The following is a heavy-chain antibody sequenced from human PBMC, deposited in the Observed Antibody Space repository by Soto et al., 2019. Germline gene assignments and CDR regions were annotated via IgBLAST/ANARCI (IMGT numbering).Heavy chain of an antibody. J-gene: IGHJ5*02. D-gene: IGHD3-10*01. CDR3: ARGSSGSYYNRFDP. CDR2: IYHSGST. Sequence: AVSGGSISSGGYSWSWIRQPPGKGLEWIGYIYHSGSTYYNPSLKSRVTISVDRSKNQFSLKLSSVTAADTAVYYCARGSSGSYYNRFDPWGQGTLVTVSS. V-gene: IGHV4-30-2*01. CDR1: GGSISSGGYS.